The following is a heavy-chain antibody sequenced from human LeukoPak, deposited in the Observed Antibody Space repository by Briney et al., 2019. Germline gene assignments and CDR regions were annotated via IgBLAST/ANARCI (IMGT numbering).Heavy chain of an antibody. CDR2: ISYDGNNK. CDR1: GFTFSNFD. D-gene: IGHD1-14*01. CDR3: ASNTGD. Sequence: HPGGSLRLSCAASGFTFSNFDMHWIRQAPGKGLEWVAVISYDGNNKYYADSVKGRFTISRDNSKDTLYLQVNSLRAEDTAVYYCASNTGDWGQGTLVTVSS. J-gene: IGHJ1*01. V-gene: IGHV3-30*03.